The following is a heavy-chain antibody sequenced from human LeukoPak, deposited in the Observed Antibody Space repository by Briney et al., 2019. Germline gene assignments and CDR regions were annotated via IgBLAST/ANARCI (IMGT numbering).Heavy chain of an antibody. J-gene: IGHJ5*02. Sequence: GGSLRLSCAASGFIFKKYWMNWVRQVPGKGLECLANIKEDGSETYYADSVKGRFTISRDNPKNLLFLQINSLRVEDTAVYYCAQEIWGSRTLGQGTLVTVSS. CDR2: IKEDGSET. D-gene: IGHD3-16*01. V-gene: IGHV3-7*01. CDR3: AQEIWGSRT. CDR1: GFIFKKYW.